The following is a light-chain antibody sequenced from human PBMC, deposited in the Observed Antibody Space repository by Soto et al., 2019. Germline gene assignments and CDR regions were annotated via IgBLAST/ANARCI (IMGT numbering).Light chain of an antibody. V-gene: IGKV1-5*03. CDR3: QQYSRYPWT. CDR1: QIITTS. CDR2: KAS. J-gene: IGKJ1*01. Sequence: DIQMTQSPSTLSASVGDRVTITCRASQIITTSLAWYQQKPGKAPKLLIYKASSLEGGVPSRFSGSGSGTEFTLTISSLQPDDFATYYCQQYSRYPWTFGQGTKVEIK.